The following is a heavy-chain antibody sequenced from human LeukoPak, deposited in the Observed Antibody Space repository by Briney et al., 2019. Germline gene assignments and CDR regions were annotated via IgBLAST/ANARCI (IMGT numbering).Heavy chain of an antibody. V-gene: IGHV1-18*04. Sequence: GESLKISCKGSGYSFTSYWISWVRQAPGQGLEWMGWISAYNGNTNYAQKLQGRVTMTTDTSTSTAYMELRSLRSDDTAVYYCAREGRAAAGNDYWGQGTLVTVSS. D-gene: IGHD6-13*01. CDR3: AREGRAAAGNDY. J-gene: IGHJ4*02. CDR1: GYSFTSYW. CDR2: ISAYNGNT.